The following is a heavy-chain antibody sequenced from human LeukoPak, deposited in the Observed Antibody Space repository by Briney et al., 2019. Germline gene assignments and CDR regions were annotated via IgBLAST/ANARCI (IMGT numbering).Heavy chain of an antibody. CDR1: GYIFTSYG. V-gene: IGHV1-18*01. CDR2: ISTYNGNT. J-gene: IGHJ4*02. Sequence: ASVKVSCKASGYIFTSYGISWVRQAPGQGLEWMGWISTYNGNTKYAQKVQGRVTLTTDTSTSTAYMELRSLRGDDTAIYYCARGRSAADDFDYWGQGTLVTVS. CDR3: ARGRSAADDFDY. D-gene: IGHD6-13*01.